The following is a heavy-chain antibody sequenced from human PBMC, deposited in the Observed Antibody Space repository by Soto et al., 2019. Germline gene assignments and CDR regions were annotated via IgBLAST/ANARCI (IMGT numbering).Heavy chain of an antibody. CDR2: INPKSGGT. Sequence: GASVKVSCKASGYSFTDYHIHWVRQAPGQGLEWLGRINPKSGGTSTAQKFQGWVTMTTDTSISTASMELTRLTSDDTAIYYCARGDSTDCSNGVCSFFYNHDMDVWGQGTSVTVSS. D-gene: IGHD2-8*01. CDR1: GYSFTDYH. CDR3: ARGDSTDCSNGVCSFFYNHDMDV. V-gene: IGHV1-2*04. J-gene: IGHJ6*02.